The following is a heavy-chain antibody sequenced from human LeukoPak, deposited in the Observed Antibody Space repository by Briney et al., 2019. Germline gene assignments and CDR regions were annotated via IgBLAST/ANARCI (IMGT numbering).Heavy chain of an antibody. J-gene: IGHJ4*02. CDR3: ARDLRAVAGTSYFDY. CDR2: IYNGGII. V-gene: IGHV4-4*07. D-gene: IGHD6-19*01. Sequence: PSETLSLTCTVSGDSISRYYWSWIRQPAGKGLEWIGRIYNGGIITYNPSLKSRVTMSIDTSNNQFSLRLRFVTAADTAVYYCARDLRAVAGTSYFDYWGQGTLVTVSS. CDR1: GDSISRYY.